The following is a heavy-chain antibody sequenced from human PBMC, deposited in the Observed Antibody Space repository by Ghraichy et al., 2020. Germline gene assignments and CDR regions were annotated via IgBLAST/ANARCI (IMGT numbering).Heavy chain of an antibody. J-gene: IGHJ6*02. Sequence: GESLRLSCVGSGFTFSSYRMNWVRQSPGKGLEWLSCISSSGSTISYADSVKGRFTISRDNAQNSLYLQLNGLRDEDTAVYYCARASTVVRFFYYDGMDVWGQGTTVTVSS. D-gene: IGHD4-23*01. CDR2: ISSSGSTI. V-gene: IGHV3-48*02. CDR3: ARASTVVRFFYYDGMDV. CDR1: GFTFSSYR.